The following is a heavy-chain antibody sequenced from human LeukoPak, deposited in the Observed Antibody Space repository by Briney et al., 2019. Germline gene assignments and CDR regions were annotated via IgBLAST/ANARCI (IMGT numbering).Heavy chain of an antibody. V-gene: IGHV3-48*04. D-gene: IGHD3-22*01. CDR2: ITSNINTI. CDR1: GFTFSSYA. CDR3: VLGGYDSPYLGFDY. Sequence: GGSLRLSCAASGFTFSSYAMHWVRQAPGKGLEWLAYITSNINTIYYADSVKGRFTISRDNAKNSLYLQMNSLRAEDTAVYYCVLGGYDSPYLGFDYWGQGTLVTVSS. J-gene: IGHJ4*02.